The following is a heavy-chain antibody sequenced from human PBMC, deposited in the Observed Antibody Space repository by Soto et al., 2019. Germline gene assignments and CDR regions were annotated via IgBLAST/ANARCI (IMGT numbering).Heavy chain of an antibody. Sequence: HVQLVESGGAVVQPGRSLRLSCAASGFTFSSYDMHWVRQAPGKGLEWVAVISYDGSNKYYADSVKGRFTISRDNSKNTLYLQMNSLRTEDTAVYYCATTLVAATSDYWGQGTLVNVSS. V-gene: IGHV3-30*03. D-gene: IGHD2-15*01. CDR1: GFTFSSYD. CDR3: ATTLVAATSDY. CDR2: ISYDGSNK. J-gene: IGHJ4*02.